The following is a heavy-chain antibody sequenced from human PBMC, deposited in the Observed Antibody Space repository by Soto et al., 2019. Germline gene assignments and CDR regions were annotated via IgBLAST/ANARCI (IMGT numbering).Heavy chain of an antibody. D-gene: IGHD3-22*01. CDR3: ARQIYDSDTGPNFQYYFDS. CDR1: GYSFAGSW. CDR2: IDPSDSQT. V-gene: IGHV5-10-1*01. J-gene: IGHJ4*02. Sequence: GESLKISCKGSGYSFAGSWITWARQKPGKGLEWMGRIDPSDSQTYYSPSVRGHVTISVTKSITTVFLQWSSLRASDTAMYYCARQIYDSDTGPNFQYYFDSWGQGTPVTVSS.